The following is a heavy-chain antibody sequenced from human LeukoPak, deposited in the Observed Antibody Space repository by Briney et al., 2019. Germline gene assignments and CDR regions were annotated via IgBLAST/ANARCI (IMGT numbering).Heavy chain of an antibody. CDR1: GYTSTGYY. D-gene: IGHD6-6*01. J-gene: IGHJ4*02. CDR3: ARVPFASSSSRNFDY. Sequence: GASVKVSCKASGYTSTGYYMHWVRHAPGQGLEWMGWINPNSGGTNYAQKFQGRVTMTRDTSISTAYMELSRLRSDDTAVYYCARVPFASSSSRNFDYWGQGTLVTVSS. CDR2: INPNSGGT. V-gene: IGHV1-2*02.